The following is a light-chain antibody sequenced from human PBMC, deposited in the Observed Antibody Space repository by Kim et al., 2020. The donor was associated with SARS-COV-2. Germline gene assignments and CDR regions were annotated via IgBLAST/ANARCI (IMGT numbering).Light chain of an antibody. CDR1: RGHSSSA. CDR2: VNSDGSH. CDR3: QTWGTGFVV. Sequence: ASVKLTCTLSRGHSSSAIAWLQQQPEKGPRYLMKVNSDGSHTRGDGIPDRFSGSSSGDERYLSISNLQSEDEADFYCQTWGTGFVVFGRGTQLTVL. V-gene: IGLV4-69*01. J-gene: IGLJ2*01.